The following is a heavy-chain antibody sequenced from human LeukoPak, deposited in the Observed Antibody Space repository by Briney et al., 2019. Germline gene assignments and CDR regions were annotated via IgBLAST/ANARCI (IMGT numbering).Heavy chain of an antibody. CDR3: AGALNRYSSDWVSI. D-gene: IGHD6-19*01. J-gene: IGHJ3*02. V-gene: IGHV4-59*01. Sequence: SETLSLTCTVSGGSISSYYWSWIRQPPGKGLEWIGYIYYSGSTNYNPSLTSRVTISVDTSKNQFSLKLSSVTAADTAVDYCAGALNRYSSDWVSIWGQGTMVPAS. CDR1: GGSISSYY. CDR2: IYYSGST.